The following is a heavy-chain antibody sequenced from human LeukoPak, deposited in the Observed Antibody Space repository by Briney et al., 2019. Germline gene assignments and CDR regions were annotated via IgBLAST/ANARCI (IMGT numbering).Heavy chain of an antibody. CDR3: ARATEMATIQPYYFDY. D-gene: IGHD5-24*01. Sequence: SETLSLTCAVSGGSISSSNWWSWVRQPPGKGLEWIGSIYYSGSTYYNPSLKSRVTISVDTSKNQFSLKLSSVTAADTAVYYCARATEMATIQPYYFDYWGQGTLVTVSS. CDR1: GGSISSSNW. CDR2: IYYSGST. V-gene: IGHV4-4*02. J-gene: IGHJ4*02.